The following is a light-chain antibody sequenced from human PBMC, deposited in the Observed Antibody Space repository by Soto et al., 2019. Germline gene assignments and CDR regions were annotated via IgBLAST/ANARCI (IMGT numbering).Light chain of an antibody. CDR2: GAS. V-gene: IGKV3-15*01. CDR3: QQYNNWPTIT. Sequence: EIVMTQSPATLSVSPGERATLSCRGRQSVASNLAWYQQQAGQAPRLLVYGASTRAAGIPARCRGSGSGAEFTLTISSLQSEDFAVYYCQQYNNWPTITFGQGTKLDIK. J-gene: IGKJ5*01. CDR1: QSVASN.